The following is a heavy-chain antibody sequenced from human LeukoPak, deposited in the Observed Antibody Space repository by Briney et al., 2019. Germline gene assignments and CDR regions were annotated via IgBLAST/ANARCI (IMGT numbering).Heavy chain of an antibody. Sequence: GGSLRLSCAASGFSYYTSWMGWVRQAPGKGLEWVANIKEDGSEKYYVDSVKGRFTISRDNAKNSLYLQMDRLRAEDTAVYYCARYSGTFRRFDYWGQGSLITVSS. CDR1: GFSYYTSW. D-gene: IGHD1-26*01. CDR3: ARYSGTFRRFDY. V-gene: IGHV3-7*01. CDR2: IKEDGSEK. J-gene: IGHJ4*02.